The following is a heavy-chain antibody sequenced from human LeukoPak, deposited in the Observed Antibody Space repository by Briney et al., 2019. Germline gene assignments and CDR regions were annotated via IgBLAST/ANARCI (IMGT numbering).Heavy chain of an antibody. CDR2: MNPNSGNT. V-gene: IGHV1-8*01. CDR3: ARGGNLYCGGDCYYAY. J-gene: IGHJ4*02. D-gene: IGHD2-21*02. Sequence: ASVKVSCKASGYTFTSYDINWVRQATGQGLEWMGWMNPNSGNTGYAQKFQGRVTMTRNTSISTAYMELSSLRSEDTAVYYCARGGNLYCGGDCYYAYWGQGTLVTVSS. CDR1: GYTFTSYD.